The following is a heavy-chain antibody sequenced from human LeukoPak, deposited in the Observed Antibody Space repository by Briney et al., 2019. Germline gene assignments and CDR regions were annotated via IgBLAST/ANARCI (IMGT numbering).Heavy chain of an antibody. V-gene: IGHV3-23*01. CDR1: GFTFSSYA. D-gene: IGHD1-14*01. CDR2: ISGGGGST. CDR3: AKAPTVGTDYFDY. J-gene: IGHJ4*02. Sequence: GGSLRLSCAASGFTFSSYAMSWVRQAPGKGLEWVSAISGGGGSTYYADSVKGRFAISRDNSKNTLYLQMNSLRAEDTAVYYCAKAPTVGTDYFDYWGQGTLVTVSS.